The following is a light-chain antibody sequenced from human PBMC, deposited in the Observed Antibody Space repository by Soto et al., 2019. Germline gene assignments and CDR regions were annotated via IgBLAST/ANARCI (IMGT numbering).Light chain of an antibody. J-gene: IGLJ2*01. CDR1: SSDVGASNY. CDR3: TSYTTSSTVV. V-gene: IGLV2-14*03. CDR2: DVT. Sequence: QSVLTQPASVSGSPGQSITISCTGTSSDVGASNYVSWYQQHPGEAPKLMISDVTDRPSGVSYRFSGSKSGSTASLTISGLQAEDEADYFCTSYTTSSTVVFGGGTKFTVL.